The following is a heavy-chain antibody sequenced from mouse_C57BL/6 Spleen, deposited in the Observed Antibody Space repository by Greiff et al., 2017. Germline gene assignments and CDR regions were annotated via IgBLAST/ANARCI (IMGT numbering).Heavy chain of an antibody. CDR3: ATYGSSYWYFDV. D-gene: IGHD1-1*01. Sequence: EVKLQESGPGLVKPSQSLSLTCSVTGYSITSGYYWNWIRQFPGNKLEWMGYISYDGSNNYNPSLKNRISITRDTSKNQFFLKLNSVTTEDTATYYCATYGSSYWYFDVWGTGTTVTVSS. J-gene: IGHJ1*03. V-gene: IGHV3-6*01. CDR2: ISYDGSN. CDR1: GYSITSGYY.